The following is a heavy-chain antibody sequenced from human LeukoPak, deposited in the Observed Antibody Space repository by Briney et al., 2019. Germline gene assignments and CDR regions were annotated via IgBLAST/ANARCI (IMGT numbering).Heavy chain of an antibody. D-gene: IGHD1-20*01. Sequence: PSQTLCLTCTVSGGSISSGGYHWSRIRQHPGKGLEWIGYIYYSGSTKYNPSLKSRVTISADTSKNQFSLKLSSVTAADTAVYYCARLGTGVAGNAHFLDDYWGQGTLVTVSS. J-gene: IGHJ4*02. CDR2: IYYSGST. V-gene: IGHV4-31*03. CDR1: GGSISSGGYH. CDR3: ARLGTGVAGNAHFLDDY.